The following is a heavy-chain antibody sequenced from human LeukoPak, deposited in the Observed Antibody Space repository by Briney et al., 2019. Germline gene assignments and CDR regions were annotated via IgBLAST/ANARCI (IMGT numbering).Heavy chain of an antibody. CDR2: ISYDGSNK. CDR1: GFTFSSYG. V-gene: IGHV3-30*18. D-gene: IGHD5-24*01. Sequence: GGSLRLSCAASGFTFSSYGMHWVRQAPGKGLEWVAVISYDGSNKYYADSVKGRFTIFRDNSKNTLYLQMNSLRAEDTAVYYCAKGNLGYWGQGTLVTVSS. J-gene: IGHJ4*02. CDR3: AKGNLGY.